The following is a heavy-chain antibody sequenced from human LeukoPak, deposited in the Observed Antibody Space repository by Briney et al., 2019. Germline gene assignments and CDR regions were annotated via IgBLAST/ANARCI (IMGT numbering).Heavy chain of an antibody. V-gene: IGHV4-31*03. J-gene: IGHJ4*02. CDR1: GGSISSGGYY. CDR2: IYYSGST. CDR3: ARDSGSYEAERYFDY. D-gene: IGHD1-26*01. Sequence: SETLSLTRTVSGGSISSGGYYWSWVRQHPGKGLEWIGYIYYSGSTYYNPSLKSRVIISVDTSKNQFSLKLSSVTAADTAVYYCARDSGSYEAERYFDYWGQGTLVTVSS.